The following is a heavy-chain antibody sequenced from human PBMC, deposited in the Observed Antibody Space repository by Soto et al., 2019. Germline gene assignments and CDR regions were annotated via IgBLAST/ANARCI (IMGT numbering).Heavy chain of an antibody. D-gene: IGHD4-17*01. V-gene: IGHV4-61*01. Sequence: PSDTLALTCTVSGDTVSIGIYYWSWIRQPPGKGLEWIGYIYYSGSTNYNPSLKSRVTISVDTSKNQFSLKLSSVTAADTAVYYCARHPTVNEYDFDYWGQGTLVTVSS. CDR2: IYYSGST. CDR3: ARHPTVNEYDFDY. CDR1: GDTVSIGIYY. J-gene: IGHJ4*02.